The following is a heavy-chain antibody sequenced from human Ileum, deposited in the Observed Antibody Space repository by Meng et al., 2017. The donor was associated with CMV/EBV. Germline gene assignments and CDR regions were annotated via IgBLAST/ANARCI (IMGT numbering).Heavy chain of an antibody. CDR1: TFNSYD. Sequence: TFNSYDSNWVRQATGQGLEWRGWMNPNTGNKGYAQKFEGRVTMTRNTSITTAYMELSSLKSEDTAVYYCARLTTRYCSSTSCFWFDPWGQGTLVTVSS. J-gene: IGHJ5*02. D-gene: IGHD2-2*01. CDR3: ARLTTRYCSSTSCFWFDP. CDR2: MNPNTGNK. V-gene: IGHV1-8*01.